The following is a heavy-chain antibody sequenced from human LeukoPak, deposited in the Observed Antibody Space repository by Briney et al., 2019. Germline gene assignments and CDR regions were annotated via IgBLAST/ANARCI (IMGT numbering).Heavy chain of an antibody. J-gene: IGHJ1*01. CDR1: GDSFSRYV. CDR3: ARDSQRGAQRGFQY. Sequence: ASVKVSCTVSGDSFSRYVNSWVRQAPGQGPEWMGGIIAAFDKANYAQKFRGRVTISADKSTSTAHLEVDSLTSGDTAIYYCARDSQRGAQRGFQYWGQGTLVTVSS. D-gene: IGHD3-16*01. CDR2: IIAAFDKA. V-gene: IGHV1-69*06.